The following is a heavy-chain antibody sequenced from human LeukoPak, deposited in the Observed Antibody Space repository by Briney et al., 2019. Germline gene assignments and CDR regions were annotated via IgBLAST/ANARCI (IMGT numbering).Heavy chain of an antibody. J-gene: IGHJ4*02. CDR1: GGSISSYY. CDR3: AREYYGSGRIDY. V-gene: IGHV4-59*01. D-gene: IGHD3-10*01. CDR2: IYYSEST. Sequence: PSETLSLTCTVSGGSISSYYWSWIRQPPGKGLEWIGYIYYSESTNYNPSLKSRVTISVDTSKNQFSLKLSSVTAADTAVYYCAREYYGSGRIDYWGQGTLVTVSS.